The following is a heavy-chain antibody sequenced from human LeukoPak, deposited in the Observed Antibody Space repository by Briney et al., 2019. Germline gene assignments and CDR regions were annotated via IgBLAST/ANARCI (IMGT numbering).Heavy chain of an antibody. D-gene: IGHD6-13*01. CDR3: ARGSSSIAAAPEI. Sequence: GGSLRLSCAASGFTFSSYSMNWVRQAPGKGLEWVSSISSSSSYIYYADSVKGRFTISRDNAKNSLYLQMNSLRAEDTAVYYCARGSSSIAAAPEIWGQGTMVTVSS. V-gene: IGHV3-21*01. J-gene: IGHJ3*02. CDR2: ISSSSSYI. CDR1: GFTFSSYS.